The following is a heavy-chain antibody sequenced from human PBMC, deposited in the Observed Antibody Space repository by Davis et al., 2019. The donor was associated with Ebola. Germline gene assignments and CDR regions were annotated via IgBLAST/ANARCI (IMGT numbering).Heavy chain of an antibody. J-gene: IGHJ6*02. CDR2: IIPILGIA. CDR1: GGTFSSYA. CDR3: ARGGSSRAYGMDV. Sequence: SVKVSCKASGGTFSSYAISWVRQAPGQGLEWMGRIIPILGIANYAQKFQGRVTITADKSTSTAYMELSSLRSEDTAVYYCARGGSSRAYGMDVWGQGTTVTVSS. V-gene: IGHV1-69*04. D-gene: IGHD6-13*01.